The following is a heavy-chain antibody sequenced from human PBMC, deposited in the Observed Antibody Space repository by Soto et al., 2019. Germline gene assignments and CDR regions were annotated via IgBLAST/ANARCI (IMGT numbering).Heavy chain of an antibody. CDR3: ARVHDY. J-gene: IGHJ4*02. CDR2: IYHSGNT. CDR1: GGSISSGGYS. Sequence: SETLSLTCAVSGGSISSGGYSWSWIRQPPGKGLEWIAYIYHSGNTYYNPSLKSRVTISVDRSKNQFSLKLSSVTAADTAVYYCARVHDYWGQGTLVTVSS. V-gene: IGHV4-30-2*01.